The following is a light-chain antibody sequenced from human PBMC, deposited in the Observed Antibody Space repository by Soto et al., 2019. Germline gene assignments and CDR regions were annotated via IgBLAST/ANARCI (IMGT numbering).Light chain of an antibody. CDR2: DAS. J-gene: IGKJ1*01. CDR3: QQRSNSIT. V-gene: IGKV3-11*01. CDR1: QSVSSY. Sequence: IALPQSPATLSSSPAERSTLSCRDSQSVSSYLAWYQQKPGQAPRLLIYDASNRATGIPARFSGSGSGTDFTLTISSLEPEDFAVYYCQQRSNSITFGQGTKVDNK.